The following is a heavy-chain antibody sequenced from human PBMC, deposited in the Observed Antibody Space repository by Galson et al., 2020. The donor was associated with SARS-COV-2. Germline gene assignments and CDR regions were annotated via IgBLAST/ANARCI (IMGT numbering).Heavy chain of an antibody. J-gene: IGHJ5*02. V-gene: IGHV4-59*01. D-gene: IGHD4-4*01. CDR2: ISISGNT. Sequence: SETLSLTCTASGGSISSYYWSWIRPPPGKRLEWIGFISISGNTNYNPTLKSRVTISVDTSKNQFSLKLSSVTAADTAVYYCARDLGSTWGQGTLVTVSS. CDR1: GGSISSYY. CDR3: ARDLGST.